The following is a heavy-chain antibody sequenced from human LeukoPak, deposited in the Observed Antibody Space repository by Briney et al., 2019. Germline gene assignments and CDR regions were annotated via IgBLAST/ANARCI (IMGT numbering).Heavy chain of an antibody. CDR2: ISAYNGNT. D-gene: IGHD4-17*01. CDR1: GYTFTSYG. Sequence: ASVKVSCKASGYTFTSYGISWVRQAPGQGLEWMGWISAYNGNTNYAQKLKGRVTMTTDTYTSTAYMELRSLRSDDTGVYYCARVLSYPVTRVIDYWGQGTLVTVSS. J-gene: IGHJ4*02. V-gene: IGHV1-18*04. CDR3: ARVLSYPVTRVIDY.